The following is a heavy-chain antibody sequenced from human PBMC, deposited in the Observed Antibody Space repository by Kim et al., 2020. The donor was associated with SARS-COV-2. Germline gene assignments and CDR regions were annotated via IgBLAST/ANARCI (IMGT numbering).Heavy chain of an antibody. CDR3: ARAGRGPYGDYHYYYGMDV. J-gene: IGHJ6*02. CDR2: IYSGGST. CDR1: GFTVSSNY. Sequence: GGSLRLSCAASGFTVSSNYMSWVLQAPGKGLEWVSVIYSGGSTYYADSVKGRFAISRDNSKNTLYLQMNSLRAEDTAVYYCARAGRGPYGDYHYYYGMDVWGQGTTVTVSS. V-gene: IGHV3-53*01. D-gene: IGHD4-17*01.